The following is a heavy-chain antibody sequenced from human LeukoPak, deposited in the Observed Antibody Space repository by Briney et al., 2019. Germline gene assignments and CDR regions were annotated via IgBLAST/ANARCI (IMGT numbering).Heavy chain of an antibody. Sequence: ASVKVSCKASGYTFTSYDINWVRQATGQGLEWMGWMNPNSGNTGYAQKFQGRVTMTRNTSISTAYMELSSLRSEDTAVYYCAREGLRCCSSTSCQSTTGMDVWGQGTTVTVSS. CDR3: AREGLRCCSSTSCQSTTGMDV. V-gene: IGHV1-8*01. CDR1: GYTFTSYD. D-gene: IGHD2-2*01. J-gene: IGHJ6*02. CDR2: MNPNSGNT.